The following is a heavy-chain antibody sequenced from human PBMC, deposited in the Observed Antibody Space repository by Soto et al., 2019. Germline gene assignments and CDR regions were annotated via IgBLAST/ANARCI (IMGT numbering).Heavy chain of an antibody. V-gene: IGHV3-66*01. CDR1: GLTVSSHY. CDR3: AKGSNGYRPYFFDY. J-gene: IGHJ4*02. D-gene: IGHD3-22*01. Sequence: GGSLRLSCAVSGLTVSSHYISWVRQAPGKGLEWVSVIYAGGRTFYSDSVKDRVVISRDNSKNTLDLQMNGLRAEDTAVYYCAKGSNGYRPYFFDYWGRGDLVTVSS. CDR2: IYAGGRT.